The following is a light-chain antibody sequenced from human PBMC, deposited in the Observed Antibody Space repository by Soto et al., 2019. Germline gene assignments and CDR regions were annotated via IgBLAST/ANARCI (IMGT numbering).Light chain of an antibody. V-gene: IGKV1-5*01. J-gene: IGKJ1*01. CDR3: QQYEGNPT. Sequence: DIQLTQSPSTLSASIGDRVVITCRANQTIDRWLAWYQQRPGLAPRLLIYDASTLESGVPSRFSGSGSETEFTLTISSLKPDDFATYHCQQYEGNPTFGQGTTVEVK. CDR2: DAS. CDR1: QTIDRW.